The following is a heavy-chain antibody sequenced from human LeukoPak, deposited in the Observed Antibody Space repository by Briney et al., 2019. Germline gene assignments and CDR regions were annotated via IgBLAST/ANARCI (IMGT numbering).Heavy chain of an antibody. D-gene: IGHD1-26*01. Sequence: ASVKVSCKASGYTFTSYYMHWVRQAPGQGLEWMGIINPSGGSTKYAQKFQGRVTMSRDTSTSTLYTELSSLRFEDTAVYYCAREVGGSYFVRWGQGTLVTVSS. V-gene: IGHV1-46*01. J-gene: IGHJ4*02. CDR3: AREVGGSYFVR. CDR2: INPSGGST. CDR1: GYTFTSYY.